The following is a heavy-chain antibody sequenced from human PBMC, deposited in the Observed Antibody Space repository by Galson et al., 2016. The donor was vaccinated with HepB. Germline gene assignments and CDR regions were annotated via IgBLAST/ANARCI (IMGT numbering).Heavy chain of an antibody. CDR3: AKDTRSGFYSRGFDP. D-gene: IGHD3-3*01. CDR1: GFTFSNYA. J-gene: IGHJ5*02. V-gene: IGHV3-23*01. CDR2: IDGPTPNT. Sequence: SLRLSCAASGFTFSNYAMSWVRQAPGKGLEWVSHIDGPTPNTHYADSVRGRFTISRDNSKNTLYLQMNSLRVEDTALYYCAKDTRSGFYSRGFDPWGQGTLVTVSS.